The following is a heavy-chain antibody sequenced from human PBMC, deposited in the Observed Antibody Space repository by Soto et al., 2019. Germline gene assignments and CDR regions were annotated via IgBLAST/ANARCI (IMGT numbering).Heavy chain of an antibody. D-gene: IGHD5-12*01. Sequence: QVQRVESGGGVVQPGRSLRLSCAASGFTFSPYGMHWVRQAPGKGLVWVAAISYDGSNKYYADSVKGRFTSSRDNSKHTLSLEMNSLRVEDTAVYYCAKEVVATITGRYHHYGRDVGGKGTKVTVPS. J-gene: IGHJ6*04. CDR3: AKEVVATITGRYHHYGRDV. V-gene: IGHV3-30*18. CDR1: GFTFSPYG. CDR2: ISYDGSNK.